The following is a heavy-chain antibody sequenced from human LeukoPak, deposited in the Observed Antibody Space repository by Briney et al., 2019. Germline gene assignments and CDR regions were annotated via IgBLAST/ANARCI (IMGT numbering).Heavy chain of an antibody. J-gene: IGHJ3*02. V-gene: IGHV3-23*01. Sequence: GGSLRLSCAASGFTFSSSAMSWVRQAPGKGLEWVSSISGSGSGGSTYYADSVKGRFTISRDNSKNTLYLQMNSLRAEDTAVYYCAKSNWNSPGIWGQGTMVTVSS. CDR3: AKSNWNSPGI. D-gene: IGHD1-20*01. CDR2: ISGSGSGGST. CDR1: GFTFSSSA.